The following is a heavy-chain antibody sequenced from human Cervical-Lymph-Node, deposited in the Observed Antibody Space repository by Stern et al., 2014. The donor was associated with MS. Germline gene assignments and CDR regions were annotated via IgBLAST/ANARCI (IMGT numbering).Heavy chain of an antibody. J-gene: IGHJ4*02. CDR3: SRDADGYSLVFGY. Sequence: QLQLQESGPGLVKPSQTLSLTCAVTGGSISIAEYYWSWIRQSPGKGLEWIGYIHNSGTSYYNPSLKSRVTISVDTSKNQFSRKLRSVTAADTAVYYCSRDADGYSLVFGYWGRGTLVTVSS. D-gene: IGHD5-24*01. V-gene: IGHV4-30-4*01. CDR2: IHNSGTS. CDR1: GGSISIAEYY.